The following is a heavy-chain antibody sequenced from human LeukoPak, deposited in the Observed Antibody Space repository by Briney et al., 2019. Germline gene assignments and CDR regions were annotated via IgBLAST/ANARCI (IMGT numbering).Heavy chain of an antibody. D-gene: IGHD4-17*01. CDR2: ISYDGSNK. CDR1: GFTFSSYG. J-gene: IGHJ4*02. V-gene: IGHV3-30*18. CDR3: AKVATVTTDY. Sequence: GGSLRLSCAASGFTFSSYGMHWVRQAPGKGLEWVAVISYDGSNKYYVDSVKGRFTISRDSSKNTLYLQMNSLRAEDTAVYYCAKVATVTTDYWGQGTLVTVSS.